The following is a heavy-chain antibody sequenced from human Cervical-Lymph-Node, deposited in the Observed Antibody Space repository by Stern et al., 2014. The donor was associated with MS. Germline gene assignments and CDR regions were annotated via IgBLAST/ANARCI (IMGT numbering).Heavy chain of an antibody. J-gene: IGHJ4*02. Sequence: QVQLQESGPGLVKPSQTLSLTCTVSGGSISSGSYYWSWIRQPAGKGLEWIGRIYASGSTNYNPSPESRVTMSVDTSKSHFSLKLSSVTAADTALYYCARDRISRPSTDYWGQGTLVTVSS. CDR2: IYASGST. D-gene: IGHD2-15*01. V-gene: IGHV4-61*02. CDR1: GGSISSGSYY. CDR3: ARDRISRPSTDY.